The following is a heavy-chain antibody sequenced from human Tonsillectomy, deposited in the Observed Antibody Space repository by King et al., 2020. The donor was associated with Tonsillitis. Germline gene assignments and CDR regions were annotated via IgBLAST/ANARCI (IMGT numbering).Heavy chain of an antibody. CDR1: GFTFSSYW. D-gene: IGHD3-9*01. CDR3: ARDFTSYDILTAYYIYYMDV. J-gene: IGHJ6*03. V-gene: IGHV3-74*01. Sequence: EVQLVESGGGLVQPGGSLRLSCAASGFTFSSYWMHWVRQAPGKGLVWVSRINSDGSSTSYADSVKGRFTISRDNAKNTLYLQMNSLRAEDTAVFYCARDFTSYDILTAYYIYYMDVWGKGTTVTVSS. CDR2: INSDGSST.